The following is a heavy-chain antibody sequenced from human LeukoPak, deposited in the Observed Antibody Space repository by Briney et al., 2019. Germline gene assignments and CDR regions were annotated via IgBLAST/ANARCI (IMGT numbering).Heavy chain of an antibody. CDR2: INPNSGGT. CDR3: ARAIMVRGVVDY. V-gene: IGHV1-2*02. Sequence: ASVKVSCKASGYTFTGYYMHWVRQAPGQGLEWMGWINPNSGGTNYAQKFQGRATMTRDTSISTAYMELSRLRSDDTAVYYCARAIMVRGVVDYWGQGTLVTVSS. D-gene: IGHD3-10*01. J-gene: IGHJ4*02. CDR1: GYTFTGYY.